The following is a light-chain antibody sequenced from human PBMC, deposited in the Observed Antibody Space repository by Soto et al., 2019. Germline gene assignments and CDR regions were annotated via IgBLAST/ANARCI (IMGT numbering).Light chain of an antibody. J-gene: IGLJ1*01. V-gene: IGLV1-40*01. CDR3: QSWDSSLSASV. CDR2: GDS. Sequence: QSVLTQPASVSGAPGQRVTISCTGSSSNIGPDYDVHWYQQLPGTAPKLLIYGDSNRPSGVPDRFSGSRSGTSASLAITGLQAEDEADYYCQSWDSSLSASVFGSGTKVTVL. CDR1: SSNIGPDYD.